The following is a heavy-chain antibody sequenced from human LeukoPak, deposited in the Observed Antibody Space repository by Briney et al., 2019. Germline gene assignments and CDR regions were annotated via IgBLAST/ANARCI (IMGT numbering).Heavy chain of an antibody. CDR1: GLTFNNYA. J-gene: IGHJ4*02. CDR2: IGSSGGGT. Sequence: GGSLRLSCEASGLTFNNYAMHWVRQSSGKGLEWVSGIGSSGGGTYYADSVKGRFTISRDTSKDTVYLQMDSLRADDTAVYYCARAGEDSGSYFFDYWGQGTLVTVSS. CDR3: ARAGEDSGSYFFDY. V-gene: IGHV3-23*01. D-gene: IGHD1-26*01.